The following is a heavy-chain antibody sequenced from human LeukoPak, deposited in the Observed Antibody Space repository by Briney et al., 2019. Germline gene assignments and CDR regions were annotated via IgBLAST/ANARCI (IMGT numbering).Heavy chain of an antibody. D-gene: IGHD3-3*01. V-gene: IGHV3-21*01. CDR1: GFTFSSYS. CDR2: ISSSSSYI. Sequence: GGSLRLSCAASGFTFSSYSMNWVRQAPGKGLEWVSSISSSSSYIYYADSVKGRFTISRDNAKNSLYLQMNSLRAEDTAVYYCATERITIFGVVVPPDYWGQGTLVTVSS. J-gene: IGHJ4*02. CDR3: ATERITIFGVVVPPDY.